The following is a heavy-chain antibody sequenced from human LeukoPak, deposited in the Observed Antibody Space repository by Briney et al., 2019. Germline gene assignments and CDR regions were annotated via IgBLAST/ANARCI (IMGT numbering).Heavy chain of an antibody. CDR2: IYHSGST. Sequence: SETLSLTCTVSSYSISSGYYWGWIRQPPGKGLEWIGSIYHSGSTYYNPSLKSRVTISVDTSKNQFSLKLSSVTAADTAVYYCARDPGIQLPYYFDYWGQGTLVTVSS. CDR1: SYSISSGYY. D-gene: IGHD5-18*01. J-gene: IGHJ4*02. V-gene: IGHV4-38-2*02. CDR3: ARDPGIQLPYYFDY.